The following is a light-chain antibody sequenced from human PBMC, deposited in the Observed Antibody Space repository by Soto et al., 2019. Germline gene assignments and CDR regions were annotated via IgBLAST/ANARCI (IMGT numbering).Light chain of an antibody. V-gene: IGKV1-12*01. CDR2: HTS. CDR3: QHADGLRALT. CDR1: QDAGSW. J-gene: IGKJ4*01. Sequence: DIQMTQSPPFVSASVGDRVTISCRASQDAGSWLSWFHQKPGGAPNLLIFHTSRLQTGVPSRFAGRGSGTEFTLTISSLQPEDFGTYYCQHADGLRALTFGGGPKVEI.